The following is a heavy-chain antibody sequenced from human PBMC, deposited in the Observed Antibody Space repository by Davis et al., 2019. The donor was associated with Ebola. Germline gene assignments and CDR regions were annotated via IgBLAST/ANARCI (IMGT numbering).Heavy chain of an antibody. V-gene: IGHV3-74*01. CDR3: ARAGVNYGLDV. CDR2: INSDGSST. J-gene: IGHJ6*04. CDR1: GFTFSSSW. Sequence: PGGSLRLSCAASGFTFSSSWMHWVRQAPGKGLVWVSRINSDGSSTRNADSVKGRFTISRDNAKNTLYLQMNSLRAEDTAVYYCARAGVNYGLDVWGKGTTVTVSS.